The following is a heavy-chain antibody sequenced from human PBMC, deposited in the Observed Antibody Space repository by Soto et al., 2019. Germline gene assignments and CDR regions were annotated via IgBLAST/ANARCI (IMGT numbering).Heavy chain of an antibody. CDR2: ISYDGSNK. CDR3: ARDIVATTKRASRDYGMDV. V-gene: IGHV3-30-3*01. Sequence: QVQLVGSGGGVVQPGRSLRLSCAASGFTFSSYAMHWVRQAPGKGLEWVAVISYDGSNKYYADSVKGRFTISRDNSKNTLYLQMNSLRAEDTAVYYCARDIVATTKRASRDYGMDVWGQGTTVTVSS. J-gene: IGHJ6*02. CDR1: GFTFSSYA. D-gene: IGHD5-12*01.